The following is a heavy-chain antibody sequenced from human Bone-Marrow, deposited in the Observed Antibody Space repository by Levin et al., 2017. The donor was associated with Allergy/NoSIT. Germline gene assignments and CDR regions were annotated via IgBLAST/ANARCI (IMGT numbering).Heavy chain of an antibody. Sequence: SETLSLTCTVSGASVTRTGYYWGWVRQSPGKGLEWIGSYYYSLTTYYNPSPKIRATISVDTSGRQFSLKLYSVSAADTAVYYCVRGNEGLAVAGPFDYWGLGTLVTVSS. V-gene: IGHV4-39*07. CDR3: VRGNEGLAVAGPFDY. J-gene: IGHJ4*02. CDR2: YYYSLTT. CDR1: GASVTRTGYY. D-gene: IGHD6-19*01.